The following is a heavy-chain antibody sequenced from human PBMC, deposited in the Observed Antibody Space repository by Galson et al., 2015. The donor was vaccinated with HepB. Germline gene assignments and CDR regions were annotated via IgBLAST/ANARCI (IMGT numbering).Heavy chain of an antibody. CDR2: IRSKAYGGTT. Sequence: SLRLSCAASGFTFGDYAMSWFRQAPGKGLEWVGFIRSKAYGGTTEYAASVKGRFTISRDGSKSIAYLQMNSLKTEDTAVYYCTARTAGLLWENWFDPWGQGTLVTVSS. J-gene: IGHJ5*02. V-gene: IGHV3-49*01. CDR1: GFTFGDYA. D-gene: IGHD3-10*01. CDR3: TARTAGLLWENWFDP.